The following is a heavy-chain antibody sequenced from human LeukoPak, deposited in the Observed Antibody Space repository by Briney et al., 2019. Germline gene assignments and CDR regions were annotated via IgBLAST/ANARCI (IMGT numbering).Heavy chain of an antibody. CDR1: GFTFSDYQ. J-gene: IGHJ4*02. Sequence: GGSLRLSCAASGFTFSDYQMSWIRQAPGKGLEWVSYISSSGSAIYYADSVKGRFTISRDNAKDSLYLQMNGLRAEDTAMYYCARGRGYCSSTNCYINFDYWGRGNLVTVSS. V-gene: IGHV3-11*04. CDR2: ISSSGSAI. CDR3: ARGRGYCSSTNCYINFDY. D-gene: IGHD2-2*02.